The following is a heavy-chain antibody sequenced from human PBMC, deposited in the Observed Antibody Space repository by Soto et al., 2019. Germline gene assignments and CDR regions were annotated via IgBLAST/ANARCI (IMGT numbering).Heavy chain of an antibody. CDR1: GFTFSSYA. V-gene: IGHV3-30-3*01. CDR2: ISYDGSNK. J-gene: IGHJ4*02. D-gene: IGHD6-19*01. Sequence: QVQLVESGGGVVQPGRSLRLSCAASGFTFSSYAMHWVRQAPGKGLEWVAVISYDGSNKYYADSVKGRFTISRDNSKNTLYPQMNSLRAEDTAVYYCARGDGWYYFDYWGQGTLVTVSS. CDR3: ARGDGWYYFDY.